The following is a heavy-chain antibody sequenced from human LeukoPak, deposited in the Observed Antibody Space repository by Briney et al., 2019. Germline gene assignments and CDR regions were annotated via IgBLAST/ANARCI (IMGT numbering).Heavy chain of an antibody. V-gene: IGHV3-64D*09. D-gene: IGHD3-22*01. CDR2: IDVIGGGT. Sequence: GGSLRLSCSASGFTVSNYAMHWVRQAPGKGLEYVSAIDVIGGGTYYADSVKGRFTIFRDSSKNTLNLQMSSLRAEDTAVYYCMTRDSIGHWGQGTLVTVSS. CDR3: MTRDSIGH. CDR1: GFTVSNYA. J-gene: IGHJ5*02.